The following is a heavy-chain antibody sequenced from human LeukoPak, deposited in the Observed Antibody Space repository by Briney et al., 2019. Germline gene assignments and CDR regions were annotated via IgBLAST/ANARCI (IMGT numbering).Heavy chain of an antibody. J-gene: IGHJ3*02. CDR2: IYYSGSP. Sequence: SQTLSLTCTVSGGSISTYYWSWIRQPPGKGLEWIGYIYYSGSPNYNPSLKSRVTISVDTSKNQFSLKLSSVTAADTAVYYCARRRAYGMNDAFDIWGQGTMVTVSS. D-gene: IGHD3-16*01. CDR3: ARRRAYGMNDAFDI. V-gene: IGHV4-59*08. CDR1: GGSISTYY.